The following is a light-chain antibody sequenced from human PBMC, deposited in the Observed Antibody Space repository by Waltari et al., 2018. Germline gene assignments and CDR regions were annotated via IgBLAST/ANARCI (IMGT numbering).Light chain of an antibody. CDR2: DAS. V-gene: IGKV3-20*01. CDR1: QSISRY. CDR3: QKYGSLPAT. J-gene: IGKJ1*01. Sequence: IMLTQSPGTLSLSPGERATLSCRASQSISRYLAWYQQKPGQAPRLLVYDASVRATGIPDRFRGSGSGTDFSLTISRLEPEEFAVYYCQKYGSLPATFGQGTKVGIK.